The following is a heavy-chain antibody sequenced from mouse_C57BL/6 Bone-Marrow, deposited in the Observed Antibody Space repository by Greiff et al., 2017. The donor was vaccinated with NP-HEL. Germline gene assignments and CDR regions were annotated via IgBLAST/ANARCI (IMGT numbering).Heavy chain of an antibody. J-gene: IGHJ1*03. CDR3: ARNYGYFDV. Sequence: EVKLMESGPGLVKPSQSLSLTCSVTGYSITSGYYWNWIRQFPGNKLEWMGYISYDGSNNYNPSLKNRISITRDTSKNQFFLKLKSVTTEDTATYYCARNYGYFDVWGTGTTVTVSS. CDR2: ISYDGSN. CDR1: GYSITSGYY. V-gene: IGHV3-6*01.